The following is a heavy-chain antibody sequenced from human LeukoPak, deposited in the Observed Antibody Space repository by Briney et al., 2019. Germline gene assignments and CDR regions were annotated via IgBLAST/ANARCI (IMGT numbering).Heavy chain of an antibody. D-gene: IGHD6-19*01. V-gene: IGHV1-8*03. CDR3: ARVAGSIDY. J-gene: IGHJ4*02. CDR1: GYTFTTYD. Sequence: GASVKVSCKASGYTFTTYDINWVRQATGQGLEWMGWMNPNSGYTGYAQKFQGRVTITRDTSISTAYMELSSLRSEDTAVYYCARVAGSIDYWGQGTLVTVSS. CDR2: MNPNSGYT.